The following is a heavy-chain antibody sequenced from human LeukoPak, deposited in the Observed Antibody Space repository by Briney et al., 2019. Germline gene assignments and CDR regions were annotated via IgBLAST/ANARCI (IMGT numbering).Heavy chain of an antibody. V-gene: IGHV1-69*13. Sequence: SVKVSCKASGGTFSSYAISWVRQAPGQGLEWMGGIIPIFGTANYAQKFQGRVTITADESTSTAYMELSSLRSEDAAVYYCARVVVGGSSGYYPYYFDYWGQGTLVTVSS. CDR1: GGTFSSYA. J-gene: IGHJ4*02. CDR3: ARVVVGGSSGYYPYYFDY. CDR2: IIPIFGTA. D-gene: IGHD3-22*01.